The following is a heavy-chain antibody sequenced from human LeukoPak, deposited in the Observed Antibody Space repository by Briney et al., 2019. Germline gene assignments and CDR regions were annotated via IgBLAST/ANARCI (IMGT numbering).Heavy chain of an antibody. CDR2: VYYSGST. D-gene: IGHD2-8*01. Sequence: SETLSLTCSVSGDSFTGTTYYWAWIRQPPGKGLEWIGSVYYSGSTSYSPPLKSRVTISVDTSKKQFSLRLSSVSAADTALYYCARNVSAGYFDYWGQGTLVTVSS. J-gene: IGHJ4*02. CDR3: ARNVSAGYFDY. V-gene: IGHV4-39*01. CDR1: GDSFTGTTYY.